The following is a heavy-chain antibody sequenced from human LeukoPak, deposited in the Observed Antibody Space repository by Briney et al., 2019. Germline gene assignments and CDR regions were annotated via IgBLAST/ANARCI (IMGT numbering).Heavy chain of an antibody. V-gene: IGHV4-39*07. CDR2: IYYSGST. CDR1: GGSISSSSYY. J-gene: IGHJ4*02. Sequence: SEALSLTCTVSGGSISSSSYYWGWIRQPPGKGLEWIGSIYYSGSTYYNPSLKSRVTISVDTSKNQFSLKLSSVTAADTAVYYCARIKLGADFDYWGQGTLVTVSS. D-gene: IGHD1-26*01. CDR3: ARIKLGADFDY.